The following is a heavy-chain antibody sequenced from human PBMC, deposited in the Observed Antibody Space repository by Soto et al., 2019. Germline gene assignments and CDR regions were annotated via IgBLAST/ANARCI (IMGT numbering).Heavy chain of an antibody. D-gene: IGHD6-13*01. CDR1: GDSISSGGHY. V-gene: IGHV4-31*03. J-gene: IGHJ3*02. Sequence: QVQLRESGPRPVKPSQTLSLTCTVSGDSISSGGHYWSWIRQHPRKGLEWIGYIYYIGITYDNPSLTSRVTMSVDTAKNQFSLKLSSVTAADTAVYYCARGVAAAGTRAFDIWGLGTMVTVSS. CDR2: IYYIGIT. CDR3: ARGVAAAGTRAFDI.